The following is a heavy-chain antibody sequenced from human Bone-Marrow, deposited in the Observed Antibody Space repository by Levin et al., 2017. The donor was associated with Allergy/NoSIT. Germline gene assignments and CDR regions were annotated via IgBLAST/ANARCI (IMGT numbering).Heavy chain of an antibody. Sequence: GGSLRLSCAVSGFTFTYAMSWVRQAPGKGLEWVAAISGNGGRIYYADSVKGRFTISRDNFKNTLYLQMISLRVEDTAVYYCAREGSHHNTGYYFFDYWGQGTLVTVSS. V-gene: IGHV3-23*01. CDR2: ISGNGGRI. D-gene: IGHD3-9*01. CDR1: GFTFTYA. CDR3: AREGSHHNTGYYFFDY. J-gene: IGHJ4*02.